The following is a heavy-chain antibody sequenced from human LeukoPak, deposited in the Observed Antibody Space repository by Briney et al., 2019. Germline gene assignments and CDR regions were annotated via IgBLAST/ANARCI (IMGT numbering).Heavy chain of an antibody. CDR3: ARDKADFDY. CDR2: ISYAGSNK. V-gene: IGHV3-30-3*01. Sequence: GGSLRLSCAASGFTFSSYAMHWVRQAPGKGLEWVAIISYAGSNKYYADSVKGRFTISRDNAKNSLYLQMNSLRAEDTAVYYCARDKADFDYWGQGTLVTVSS. J-gene: IGHJ4*02. CDR1: GFTFSSYA.